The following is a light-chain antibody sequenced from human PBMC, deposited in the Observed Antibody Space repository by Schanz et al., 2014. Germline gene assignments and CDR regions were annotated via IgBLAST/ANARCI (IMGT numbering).Light chain of an antibody. CDR3: CSYAGSYPHVV. V-gene: IGLV2-11*01. CDR2: DVS. Sequence: QSALTQPRSVSGSPGQSVTISCTGTSSDVGGYNYVSWYQLHPGKAPKLMIYDVSKRPSGVPDRFSGSKSGNTASLTISGLQAEDEADYYCCSYAGSYPHVVFGGGTKLTVL. J-gene: IGLJ2*01. CDR1: SSDVGGYNY.